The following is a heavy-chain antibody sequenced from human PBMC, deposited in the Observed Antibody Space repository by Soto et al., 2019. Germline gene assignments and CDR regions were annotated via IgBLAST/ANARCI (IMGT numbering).Heavy chain of an antibody. J-gene: IGHJ4*02. Sequence: QVQLQESGPRLVRPSETLSLTCTASGGAMSTYYWNWIRQPPGKGLESIGYIYASGSTNYNPSFKSRVAISLDTSKRQISLNLTSVTASDPAVYYCETAFGGWPPDSWCQWTLGTVSS. D-gene: IGHD6-19*01. CDR3: ETAFGGWPPDS. V-gene: IGHV4-59*01. CDR1: GGAMSTYY. CDR2: IYASGST.